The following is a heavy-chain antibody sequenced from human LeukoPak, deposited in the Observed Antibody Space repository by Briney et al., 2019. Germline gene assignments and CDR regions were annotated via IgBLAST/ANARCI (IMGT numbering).Heavy chain of an antibody. CDR3: ARFSGYSVDGGGNRD. D-gene: IGHD3-22*01. J-gene: IGHJ4*02. CDR2: IKQDGSEK. CDR1: GFTFSSYW. V-gene: IGHV3-7*01. Sequence: PGGSLRLSCAASGFTFSSYWMSWVRQAPGKGLEWVANIKQDGSEKYYVDSVKGRFTISRDNAKNSLYLQMNSLRAEDTAVYYCARFSGYSVDGGGNRDWGQGTLVTVSS.